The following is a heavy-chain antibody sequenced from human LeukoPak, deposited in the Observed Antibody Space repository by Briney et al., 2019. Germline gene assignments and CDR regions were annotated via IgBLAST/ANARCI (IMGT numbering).Heavy chain of an antibody. CDR2: IYYSGST. J-gene: IGHJ4*02. CDR3: ARDPSYSHGYFDY. V-gene: IGHV4-59*01. D-gene: IGHD5-18*01. CDR1: GFTFSSYG. Sequence: GSLRLSCAASGFTFSSYGMHWVRQAPGKGLEWIGYIYYSGSTNYNPSLKSRVTISVDTSKNQFSLKLSSVTAADTAVYYCARDPSYSHGYFDYWGQGTLVTVSS.